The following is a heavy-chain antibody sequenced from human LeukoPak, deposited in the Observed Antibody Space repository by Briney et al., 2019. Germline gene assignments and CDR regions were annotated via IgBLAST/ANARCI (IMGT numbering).Heavy chain of an antibody. CDR2: IKQDGSEK. J-gene: IGHJ4*02. V-gene: IGHV3-7*01. Sequence: SGGSLRLSCAASGFTFSSYWMRWVRQAPGGGREWVANIKQDGSEKYYVDSVKGRFTISRDNAKNSLYLQMNSLRAEDTAVYYCATASVVVIAAFDYWGQGTLVTVSS. CDR3: ATASVVVIAAFDY. D-gene: IGHD2-21*01. CDR1: GFTFSSYW.